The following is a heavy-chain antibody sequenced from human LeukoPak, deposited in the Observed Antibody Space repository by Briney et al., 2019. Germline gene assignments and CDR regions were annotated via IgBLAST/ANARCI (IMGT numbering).Heavy chain of an antibody. CDR1: GFTFTNSA. J-gene: IGHJ4*02. CDR2: IVVGSGNT. CDR3: AADLYYYDTSDYSPHFDY. D-gene: IGHD3-22*01. Sequence: SVKVSFKASGFTFTNSAIQWVRQARGQRLEWMGWIVVGSGNTNYAQKFHERVTISRDMSTSTAYMELSSLRSEDTAVYYCAADLYYYDTSDYSPHFDYWGQGTLVTVSS. V-gene: IGHV1-58*02.